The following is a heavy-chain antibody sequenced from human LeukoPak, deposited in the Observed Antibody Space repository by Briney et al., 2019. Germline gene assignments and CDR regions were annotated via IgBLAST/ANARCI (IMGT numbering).Heavy chain of an antibody. CDR2: INSGGSST. Sequence: GGSLRLSCAASGFTFSSYWMHWVRQAPGKRQVRVSHINSGGSSTSYADSVKGRFTISSDNAKNTLYLQMNSLRAEDTAVYYCARSPRYCSGGSCKSYYYGMDVWGKGTTVTVSS. V-gene: IGHV3-74*01. J-gene: IGHJ6*04. CDR1: GFTFSSYW. CDR3: ARSPRYCSGGSCKSYYYGMDV. D-gene: IGHD2-15*01.